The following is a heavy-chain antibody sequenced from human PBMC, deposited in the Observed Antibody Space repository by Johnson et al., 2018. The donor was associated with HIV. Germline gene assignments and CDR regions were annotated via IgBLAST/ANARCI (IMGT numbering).Heavy chain of an antibody. CDR3: ARDSGQQLADAFDS. CDR1: GFTFSSYW. D-gene: IGHD6-6*01. CDR2: IRYAGTNK. Sequence: QVQLVESGGGVVQPGRSLRLSCAASGFTFSSYWMSWVRQAPGKGLEWVAFIRYAGTNKYYADSVKGRFTISRDNSKNTLYLQMNSLRAEDTAVYYCARDSGQQLADAFDSWGQGTMVTVSS. V-gene: IGHV3-30*02. J-gene: IGHJ3*02.